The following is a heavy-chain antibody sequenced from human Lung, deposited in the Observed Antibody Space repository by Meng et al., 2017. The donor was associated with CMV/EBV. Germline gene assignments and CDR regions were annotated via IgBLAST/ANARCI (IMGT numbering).Heavy chain of an antibody. CDR3: AHSPIVATIRDYFDY. D-gene: IGHD5-12*01. V-gene: IGHV2-5*02. Sequence: QITLKESGPTVVNPTQTLTLTCTFSGLSLSTSGVGVGWIRQPPGKALEWLALIYWDDDKHYSPSLKSRLTITKDTSKNQVVLTMTNMDPVDTATYYCAHSPIVATIRDYFDYWGQGTLVTVSS. CDR1: GLSLSTSGVG. CDR2: IYWDDDK. J-gene: IGHJ4*02.